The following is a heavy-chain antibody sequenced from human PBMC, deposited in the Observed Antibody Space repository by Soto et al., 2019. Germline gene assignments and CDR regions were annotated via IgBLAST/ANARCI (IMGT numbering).Heavy chain of an antibody. V-gene: IGHV3-30-3*01. Sequence: QVQLVESGGGVVQPGRFLRLSCAASGFTFSSYAMHWVRQAPGKGLEWVAVISYDGSNKYHADSVKGRFTISRDNXKNTLYLQMNSLTTEDTAVYYCAREVTTVTKYGLDYWGQGTLVTVSS. J-gene: IGHJ4*02. CDR1: GFTFSSYA. D-gene: IGHD4-17*01. CDR2: ISYDGSNK. CDR3: AREVTTVTKYGLDY.